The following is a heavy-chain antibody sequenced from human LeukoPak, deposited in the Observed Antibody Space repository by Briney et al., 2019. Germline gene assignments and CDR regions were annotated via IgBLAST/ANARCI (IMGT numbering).Heavy chain of an antibody. J-gene: IGHJ4*02. D-gene: IGHD3-22*01. V-gene: IGHV3-23*01. CDR3: AKSSYYDSSGYYREYYFDY. Sequence: GGSLRLSCAASGFTFSSYAMSWVRQAPGKGLEWVSSVSGSGGSTYYADSVKGRFTISRDNSKSTLFLQMNSLRAEDTTVYYCAKSSYYDSSGYYREYYFDYWGQGTLVTVSS. CDR2: VSGSGGST. CDR1: GFTFSSYA.